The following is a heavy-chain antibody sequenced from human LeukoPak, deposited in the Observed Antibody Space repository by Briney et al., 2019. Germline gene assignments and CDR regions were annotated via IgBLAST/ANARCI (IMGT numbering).Heavy chain of an antibody. J-gene: IGHJ4*02. CDR3: ARGGVTRTNGGRFDY. V-gene: IGHV3-33*01. Sequence: GGSLRLSCAASGFTFSSYGMNWVRQAPGKGLEWVAVIWDDGSNKYYVDSGKGRFTISRDNAKNSLYLQMNSLRAEDTAVYYCARGGVTRTNGGRFDYWGQGTLVTVSS. D-gene: IGHD1-1*01. CDR2: IWDDGSNK. CDR1: GFTFSSYG.